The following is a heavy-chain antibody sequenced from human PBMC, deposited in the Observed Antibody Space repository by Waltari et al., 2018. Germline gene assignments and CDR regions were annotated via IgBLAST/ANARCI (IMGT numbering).Heavy chain of an antibody. V-gene: IGHV1-8*01. D-gene: IGHD6-13*01. CDR1: GYTFTSYD. J-gene: IGHJ5*02. CDR2: MNPNSGNT. Sequence: QVQLVQSGAEVKKPGASVKVSCKASGYTFTSYDINWVRPATGPGLEWMGWMNPNSGNTGYAQKFQGRVTMTRNTSISTAYMELSSLRSEDTAVYYCARGWGEVWRAAGNNWFDPWGQGTLVTVSS. CDR3: ARGWGEVWRAAGNNWFDP.